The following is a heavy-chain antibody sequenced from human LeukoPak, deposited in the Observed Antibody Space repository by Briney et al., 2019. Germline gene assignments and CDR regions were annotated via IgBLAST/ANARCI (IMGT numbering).Heavy chain of an antibody. Sequence: SETLSLTCTVSGGSISSSSYYWGWIRQPPGKGLEWIGSIYYSGSTYYNPSLKSRVTISVDTSKNQFSLKLSSVTAADTAVYYCVRAVNAGDYYFDYWGQGTLVTVSS. CDR2: IYYSGST. J-gene: IGHJ4*02. D-gene: IGHD2-21*02. V-gene: IGHV4-39*07. CDR3: VRAVNAGDYYFDY. CDR1: GGSISSSSYY.